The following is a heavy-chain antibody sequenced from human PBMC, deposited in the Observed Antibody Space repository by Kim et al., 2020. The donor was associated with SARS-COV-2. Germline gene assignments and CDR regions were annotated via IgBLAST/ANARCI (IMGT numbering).Heavy chain of an antibody. CDR2: ISYDGSNK. J-gene: IGHJ3*02. Sequence: GGSLRLSCAASGFTFSGYGMHWVRQAPGKGLEWVAVISYDGSNKYYADSVKGRFTISRDNSKNTLYLQMNSLRAEDTAVYYCAKVKGLYDSSGYYPDAFDIWGQGTMVTVSS. CDR1: GFTFSGYG. V-gene: IGHV3-30*18. D-gene: IGHD3-22*01. CDR3: AKVKGLYDSSGYYPDAFDI.